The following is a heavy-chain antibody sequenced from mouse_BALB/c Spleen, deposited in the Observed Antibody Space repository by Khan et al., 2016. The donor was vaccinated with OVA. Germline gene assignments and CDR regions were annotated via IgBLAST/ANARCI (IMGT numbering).Heavy chain of an antibody. CDR3: ARGYDFFAY. Sequence: VQLQQSGPDLVKPGASVKISCKASGYSFTLYYMTWVKQSHGKSLEWIGRVNPNTGGSDYNQEFKGKAILTVDKSSNTAYMELHSLSSEDSAVYYCARGYDFFAYWGQGTLVTVSA. V-gene: IGHV1-26*01. J-gene: IGHJ3*01. D-gene: IGHD2-14*01. CDR2: VNPNTGGS. CDR1: GYSFTLYY.